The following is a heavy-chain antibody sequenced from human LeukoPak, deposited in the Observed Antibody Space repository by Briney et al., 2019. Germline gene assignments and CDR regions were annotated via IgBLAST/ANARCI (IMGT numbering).Heavy chain of an antibody. Sequence: NRGESLKISFKGSGXSFTSYWIGWVRQLPGQGPEWMWSIYPDYSNTRYSPSFQGQITISGDKSITTAYLQWSSLKASDTAMYYCARIREAVAGTPSRFYFDYWGQGTLVTVSS. D-gene: IGHD6-19*01. J-gene: IGHJ4*02. CDR3: ARIREAVAGTPSRFYFDY. V-gene: IGHV5-51*01. CDR2: IYPDYSNT. CDR1: GXSFTSYW.